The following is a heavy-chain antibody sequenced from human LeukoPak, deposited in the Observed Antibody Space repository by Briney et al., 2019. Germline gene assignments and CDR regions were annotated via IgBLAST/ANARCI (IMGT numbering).Heavy chain of an antibody. CDR2: ISASGGGT. V-gene: IGHV3-23*01. Sequence: PGGSLRLSCAAAGFVFSNYVMCWVRQAPGKGLEWVSVISASGGGTDYADSVKGRFTISRDNSKDMLCLQMNSLRAEDTAVYYCAKGGTGSYYSDSWGQGTLVTVSS. CDR1: GFVFSNYV. J-gene: IGHJ4*02. D-gene: IGHD3-10*01. CDR3: AKGGTGSYYSDS.